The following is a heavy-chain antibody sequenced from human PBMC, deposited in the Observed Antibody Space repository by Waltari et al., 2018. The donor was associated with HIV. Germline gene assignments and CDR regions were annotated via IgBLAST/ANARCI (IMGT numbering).Heavy chain of an antibody. D-gene: IGHD3-22*01. CDR2: INPNSGGT. J-gene: IGHJ3*02. Sequence: QVQLVQSGAEVKKPGASVKVSCKASGYTFTGYYMHWVRQAPGQGLEWMGWINPNSGGTNYAQKFQGRVTMTRDTSISTAYMELSRLRSDDTAVYYCARGFTMIVVGYAFDIWGQGTMVTVSS. CDR1: GYTFTGYY. CDR3: ARGFTMIVVGYAFDI. V-gene: IGHV1-2*02.